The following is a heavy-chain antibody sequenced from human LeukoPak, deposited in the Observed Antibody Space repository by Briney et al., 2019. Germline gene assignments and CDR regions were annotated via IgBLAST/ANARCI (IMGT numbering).Heavy chain of an antibody. D-gene: IGHD1-20*01. J-gene: IGHJ4*02. CDR3: ARDTNNWNFDY. V-gene: IGHV1-2*02. CDR2: INPNSGGT. CDR1: GYTFTGYY. Sequence: ASVKVSCKASGYTFTGYYIHWVRQAPGQGLEWMGWINPNSGGTNYAQKFQGRVTMTRDTSIGTAYMELSRLRSDDTAIYYCARDTNNWNFDYWGQGTLVTVSS.